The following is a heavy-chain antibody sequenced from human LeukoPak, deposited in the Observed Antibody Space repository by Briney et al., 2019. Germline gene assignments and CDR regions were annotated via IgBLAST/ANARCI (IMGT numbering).Heavy chain of an antibody. V-gene: IGHV4-31*03. CDR2: IYYSGST. CDR1: GGSISSGNYY. CDR3: ARAPRYCSGGSCYYLDS. J-gene: IGHJ4*02. D-gene: IGHD2-15*01. Sequence: SQTLSLTCSVSGGSISSGNYYWSWIRQLPGKGLEWIGYIYYSGSTYYNPSLKSRVTISVDTSKNQFSLKLSSVTAADTAVYYCARAPRYCSGGSCYYLDSWGQGTLVTVSS.